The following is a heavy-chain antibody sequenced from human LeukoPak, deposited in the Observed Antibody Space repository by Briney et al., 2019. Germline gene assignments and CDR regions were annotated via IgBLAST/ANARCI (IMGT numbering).Heavy chain of an antibody. D-gene: IGHD3-22*01. V-gene: IGHV1-46*01. CDR3: ARGDYYDSSGYYYGDY. CDR2: IYPRDGST. CDR1: GYTFTSNY. J-gene: IGHJ4*02. Sequence: ASVKVSCKASGYTFTSNYIHWVRQAPGQGLEWMGMIYPRDGSTSYAQKFQGRVTVTRDTSTSTAYMELSSLRSEDTAVYYCARGDYYDSSGYYYGDYWGQGTLVTVSS.